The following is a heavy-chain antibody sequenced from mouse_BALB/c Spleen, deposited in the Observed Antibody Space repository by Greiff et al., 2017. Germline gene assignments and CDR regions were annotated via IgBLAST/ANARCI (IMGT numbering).Heavy chain of an antibody. Sequence: VQLQQSGPELVKPGASVRISCKASGYTFTSYYIHWVKQRPGQGLEWIGWIYPGNVNTKYNEKFKGKATLTADKSSSTAYMQLSSLTSEDSAVYFCARSLRYYAMDYWGQGTSVTVSS. CDR3: ARSLRYYAMDY. V-gene: IGHV1S56*01. CDR1: GYTFTSYY. D-gene: IGHD1-1*01. J-gene: IGHJ4*01. CDR2: IYPGNVNT.